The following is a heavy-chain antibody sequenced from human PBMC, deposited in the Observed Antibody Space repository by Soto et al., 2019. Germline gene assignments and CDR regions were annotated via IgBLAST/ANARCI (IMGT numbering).Heavy chain of an antibody. CDR3: AKEGGLEWELPNDAFDI. J-gene: IGHJ3*02. D-gene: IGHD1-26*01. V-gene: IGHV3-23*01. CDR2: ISGSGGST. CDR1: GFTFSSYA. Sequence: PGGSLRLSCAASGFTFSSYAMSWVRQAPGKGLEWVSAISGSGGSTYYADSVKGRFTISRDNSKNTLYLQMNSLRAEDTAVYYCAKEGGLEWELPNDAFDIWGQGTMVTVSS.